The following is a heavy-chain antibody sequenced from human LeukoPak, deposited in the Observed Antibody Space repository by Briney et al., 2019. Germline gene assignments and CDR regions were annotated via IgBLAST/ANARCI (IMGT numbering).Heavy chain of an antibody. CDR1: GFTFSSYW. Sequence: GGSLRLSCAASGFTFSSYWMHWVRQVPGKGLEWVSLINGDGGSTYYADSVKGRFTISRDNSKDSLYLQMNSLRTEDTALYYCAKDNHDRSFAFDIWGQGTMVTVSS. CDR2: INGDGGST. CDR3: AKDNHDRSFAFDI. D-gene: IGHD3-22*01. J-gene: IGHJ3*02. V-gene: IGHV3-43*02.